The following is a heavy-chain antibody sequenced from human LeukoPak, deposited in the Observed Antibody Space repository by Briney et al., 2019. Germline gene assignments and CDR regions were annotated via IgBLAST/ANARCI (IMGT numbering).Heavy chain of an antibody. Sequence: SETLSLTCTVSSGSISNSNYYWSWIRQPPGKGLEWIGYMYYRGNTNYDPSLKSRVTISIDTPNNQFSLKLSSVTAADTAVYYCATGVHGIAAAGDYYFDYWGQGTLVTVSS. V-gene: IGHV4-61*01. CDR1: SGSISNSNYY. D-gene: IGHD6-13*01. CDR2: MYYRGNT. CDR3: ATGVHGIAAAGDYYFDY. J-gene: IGHJ4*02.